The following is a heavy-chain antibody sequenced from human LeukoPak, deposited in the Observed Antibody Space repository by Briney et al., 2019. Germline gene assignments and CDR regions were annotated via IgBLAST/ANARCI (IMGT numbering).Heavy chain of an antibody. V-gene: IGHV3-30*18. J-gene: IGHJ4*02. CDR3: AKDNLFYGSGSSFDY. Sequence: GGSLRLSCAASGCTFSSYGMHWVRQAPGKGLEWVAVISYDGSNKYYADSVKGRFTISRDNAKNSLYLQMNSLRAEDTALYYCAKDNLFYGSGSSFDYWGQGTLVTVSS. CDR1: GCTFSSYG. CDR2: ISYDGSNK. D-gene: IGHD3-10*01.